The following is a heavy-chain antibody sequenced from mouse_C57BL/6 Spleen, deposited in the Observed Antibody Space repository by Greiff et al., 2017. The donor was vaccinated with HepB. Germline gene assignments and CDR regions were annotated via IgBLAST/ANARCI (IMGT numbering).Heavy chain of an antibody. Sequence: VKLVESGAELVRPGASVTLSCKASGYTFTDYEMHWVKQTPVHGLEWIGAIDPETGGTAYNQKFKGKAILTADKSSSTAYMELRSLTSEDSAVYYCTRSLDSSGPFAYWGQGTLVTVSA. D-gene: IGHD3-2*02. J-gene: IGHJ3*01. CDR3: TRSLDSSGPFAY. CDR2: IDPETGGT. CDR1: GYTFTDYE. V-gene: IGHV1-15*01.